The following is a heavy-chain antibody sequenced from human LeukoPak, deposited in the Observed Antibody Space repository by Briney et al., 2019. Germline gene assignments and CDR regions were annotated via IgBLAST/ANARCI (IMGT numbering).Heavy chain of an antibody. Sequence: GGSLRLSCAASGFTVSSNYMSWVRQAPGKGLEWVSVIYSGGSTFYADSVKGRFTISRGKSKNTLYLQMNGLRAEDTAVYFCARDSSASSGNGMDVWGQGTTVTVSS. CDR3: ARDSSASSGNGMDV. D-gene: IGHD3-22*01. V-gene: IGHV3-66*01. J-gene: IGHJ6*02. CDR2: IYSGGST. CDR1: GFTVSSNY.